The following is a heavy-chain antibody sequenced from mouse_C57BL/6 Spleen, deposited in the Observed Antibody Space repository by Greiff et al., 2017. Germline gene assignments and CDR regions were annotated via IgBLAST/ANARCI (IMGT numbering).Heavy chain of an antibody. D-gene: IGHD1-1*01. CDR2: IDPEDGET. J-gene: IGHJ2*01. V-gene: IGHV14-2*01. CDR1: GFNFKDYC. CDR3: ARSRDDYGPYDFDY. Sequence: VQLQQSGAELVKPGASVKLSCTASGFNFKDYCMHWVKQRPEQGLEWIGRIDPEDGETKYAPKFQGKATMTADTSSNTAYLQLSSLTSEDTAVYYCARSRDDYGPYDFDYWGQGTTLTVSS.